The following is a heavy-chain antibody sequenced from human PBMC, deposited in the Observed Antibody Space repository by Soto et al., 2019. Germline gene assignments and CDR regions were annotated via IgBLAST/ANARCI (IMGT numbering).Heavy chain of an antibody. D-gene: IGHD6-19*01. CDR2: ISCCGGST. Sequence: GGSLRLSCEASGFNFKKFAMGWARQAPGEGLEWVSGISCCGGSTFYADSVKGRFSLARDDSKNTLSLQLNSPRVEDTAHYYCAKADGEQWLIPHLDNWGQGTQVTVSS. J-gene: IGHJ1*01. V-gene: IGHV3-23*01. CDR3: AKADGEQWLIPHLDN. CDR1: GFNFKKFA.